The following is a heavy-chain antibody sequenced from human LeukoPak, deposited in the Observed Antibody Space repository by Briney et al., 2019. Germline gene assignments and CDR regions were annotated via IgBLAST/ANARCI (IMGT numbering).Heavy chain of an antibody. CDR2: INADVSST. CDR1: GFTFSTYW. CDR3: ARGKHTAAIPDY. Sequence: GGSLRLSCAASGFTFSTYWTHWVRQAPGKGLVWVSRINADVSSTSYADSVKGRFTISRDNAKNTLYLQMNSLRAEDTAVYYCARGKHTAAIPDYWGQGTLVTVSS. D-gene: IGHD6-13*01. J-gene: IGHJ4*02. V-gene: IGHV3-74*01.